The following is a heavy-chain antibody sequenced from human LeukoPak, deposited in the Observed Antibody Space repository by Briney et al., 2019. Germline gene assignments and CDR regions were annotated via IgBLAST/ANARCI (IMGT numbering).Heavy chain of an antibody. Sequence: SETLSLTCTVSGGSISTYYWSWIRQPPGKGLEWIGYIYYSGSTNYNPSLKSRVTISVATSKNQFSLKLSSVTAADSAVYYRARGGNCSGGTCYPDRGWFDPWGQGTLVTVSS. D-gene: IGHD2-15*01. J-gene: IGHJ5*02. CDR1: GGSISTYY. CDR3: ARGGNCSGGTCYPDRGWFDP. CDR2: IYYSGST. V-gene: IGHV4-59*01.